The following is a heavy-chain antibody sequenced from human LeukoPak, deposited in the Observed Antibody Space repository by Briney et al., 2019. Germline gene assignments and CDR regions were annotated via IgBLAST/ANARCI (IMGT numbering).Heavy chain of an antibody. CDR3: AREPRSYGFDY. V-gene: IGHV3-21*01. Sequence: NPGGSLRLSCAASGFIFNNYCMTWVRQAPGKGLEWVSSISSSSSSYIYYADSVKGRFTISRDNAKNSLYLQMNSLRAEDTAVYYCAREPRSYGFDYWGQGTLVTVSS. J-gene: IGHJ4*02. CDR2: ISSSSSSYI. CDR1: GFIFNNYC. D-gene: IGHD5-18*01.